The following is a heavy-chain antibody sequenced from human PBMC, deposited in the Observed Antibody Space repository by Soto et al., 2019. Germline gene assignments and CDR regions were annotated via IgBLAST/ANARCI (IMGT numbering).Heavy chain of an antibody. Sequence: SETLSLTCVVSGGSLSDYFWRWIRQPPGMALEWIGEINHLGSINYNPSLKSRVTMSVDTSKNQFSLTLNSVTAADTATYYCARGGISHWAYFYYMDVWDRGTTVTVSS. CDR1: GGSLSDYF. CDR2: INHLGSI. CDR3: ARGGISHWAYFYYMDV. D-gene: IGHD2-21*01. V-gene: IGHV4-34*01. J-gene: IGHJ6*03.